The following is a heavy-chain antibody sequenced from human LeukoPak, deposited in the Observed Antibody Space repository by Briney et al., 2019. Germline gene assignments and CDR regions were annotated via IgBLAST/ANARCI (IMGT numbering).Heavy chain of an antibody. Sequence: ASLKVSCKASGYTFTHYYIHWVGQAPGQGLEWMGWINPNSGGTNYAQKFQGRVTMTRDTSISTAYMEPSRLTSDDTAVYYCAKDAIVRDYSNSDYWGQGTLVTVSS. CDR3: AKDAIVRDYSNSDY. D-gene: IGHD4-11*01. CDR2: INPNSGGT. CDR1: GYTFTHYY. V-gene: IGHV1-2*02. J-gene: IGHJ4*02.